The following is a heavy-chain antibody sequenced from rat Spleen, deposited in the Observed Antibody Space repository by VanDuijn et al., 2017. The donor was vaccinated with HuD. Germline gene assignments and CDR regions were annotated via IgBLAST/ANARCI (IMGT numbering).Heavy chain of an antibody. CDR1: GFTFSNYY. J-gene: IGHJ2*01. Sequence: EVQLVESGGGLVQPGRSLKLSCAASGFTFSNYYMAWVRQSPTKGLEWVAYISTAGGNTYYRDSVRGRFTIPRDNAKSALYLQMDSLRSEDTATYYCTTDSYFDGTYYPGGFDYWGQGVMVTVSS. CDR2: ISTAGGNT. V-gene: IGHV5-27*01. D-gene: IGHD1-12*02. CDR3: TTDSYFDGTYYPGGFDY.